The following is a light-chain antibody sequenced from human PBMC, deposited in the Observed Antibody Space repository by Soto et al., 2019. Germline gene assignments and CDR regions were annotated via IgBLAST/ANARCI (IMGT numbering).Light chain of an antibody. CDR1: SSDVGGYNY. V-gene: IGLV2-8*01. CDR3: SSYAGSNNVEV. J-gene: IGLJ2*01. CDR2: EVS. Sequence: QSALTQPPSASGSPGQSVTISCTGTSSDVGGYNYVSWYQQHPGKAPKLMIYEVSKRPSGVPDRFSGSKSGNTASLTVSGLQSEYESYYYCSSYAGSNNVEVFAAGTKLTVL.